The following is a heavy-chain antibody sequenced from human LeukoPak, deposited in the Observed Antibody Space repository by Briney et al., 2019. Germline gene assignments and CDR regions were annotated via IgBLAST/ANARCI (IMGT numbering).Heavy chain of an antibody. D-gene: IGHD3-3*01. CDR3: ARDLGLTISANWFDP. CDR1: GNPISSGYF. CDR2: VYHTGAT. V-gene: IGHV4-38-2*02. J-gene: IGHJ5*02. Sequence: PSETLSLTCGVSGNPISSGYFWVWIRQPPGKGLDWIGSVYHTGATYYNPSLKSPVTISVDTSKNQFSLELNSVTAADTAVYYCARDLGLTISANWFDPWGQGTLVTVSS.